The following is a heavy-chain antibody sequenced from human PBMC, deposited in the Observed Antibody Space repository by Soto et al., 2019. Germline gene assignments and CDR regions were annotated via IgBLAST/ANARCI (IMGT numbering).Heavy chain of an antibody. Sequence: SETLSLTCTVSGVSISSYYWSWIRQPPGKGLEWIGYIYYSGSTNYNPSLKSRVTISGDTSKNQFSLKLSSVTAADTAVYYCASMGYHYGSGSYPLDYWGQGTLVTVSS. CDR2: IYYSGST. D-gene: IGHD3-10*01. CDR3: ASMGYHYGSGSYPLDY. J-gene: IGHJ4*02. CDR1: GVSISSYY. V-gene: IGHV4-59*01.